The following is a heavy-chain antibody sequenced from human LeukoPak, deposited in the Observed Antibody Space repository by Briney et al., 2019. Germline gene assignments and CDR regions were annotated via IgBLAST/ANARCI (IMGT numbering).Heavy chain of an antibody. CDR1: GFTLSNYN. CDR2: ISSSSSSYI. V-gene: IGHV3-21*04. Sequence: PGESLRLSCAASGFTLSNYNMNWVRQAPGKGLEWVSSISSSSSSYIYYADSVKGRFTISRDNSKNTLYLQMNSLRAEDTAVYYCAKDDYVVAHAFDIWGQGTMVTVSS. D-gene: IGHD2-2*01. J-gene: IGHJ3*02. CDR3: AKDDYVVAHAFDI.